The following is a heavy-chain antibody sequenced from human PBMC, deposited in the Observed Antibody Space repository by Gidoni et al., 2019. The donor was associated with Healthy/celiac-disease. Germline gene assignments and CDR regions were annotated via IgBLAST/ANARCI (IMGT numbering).Heavy chain of an antibody. Sequence: HVQLQESGPGLVKPSQTLSLTCTVSGGSIISGGYYWSCIRQHPGKGLEWIGYIYYSGSTYYNPSLKSRVTISVDTSKNQFSLKLSSVTAADTAVYYCAREASVRGKGWFDPWGQGTLVTVSS. CDR2: IYYSGST. D-gene: IGHD3-10*01. J-gene: IGHJ5*02. CDR3: AREASVRGKGWFDP. CDR1: GGSIISGGYY. V-gene: IGHV4-31*03.